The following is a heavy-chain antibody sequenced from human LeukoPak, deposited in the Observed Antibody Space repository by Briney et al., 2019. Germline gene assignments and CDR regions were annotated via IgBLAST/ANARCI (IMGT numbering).Heavy chain of an antibody. CDR1: GFTLSSYN. J-gene: IGHJ4*02. CDR3: ARRKANSDGEFDY. CDR2: ISSSGSSI. V-gene: IGHV3-48*01. D-gene: IGHD3-10*01. Sequence: GGSLRLSCAASGFTLSSYNMNWVRQAPGKGLDWVSFISSSGSSITYADSVKGRFTISRDNVKNSLYLQMNSLRAEDAAVYYCARRKANSDGEFDYWGQGTLVTVSS.